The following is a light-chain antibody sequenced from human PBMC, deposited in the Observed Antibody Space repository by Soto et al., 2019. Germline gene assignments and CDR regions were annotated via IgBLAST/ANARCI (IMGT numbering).Light chain of an antibody. CDR3: QQLTGYPPE. CDR2: AAT. Sequence: QLTQSPSSLSASVGDRVTITCRATQPINRYLAWYQQKPGAAPKLLIYAATTLQIGVPSRFSGGASGTVFTLTISSLQSDDFATYYCQQLTGYPPEFGQGTKVEVK. J-gene: IGKJ1*01. V-gene: IGKV1-9*01. CDR1: QPINRY.